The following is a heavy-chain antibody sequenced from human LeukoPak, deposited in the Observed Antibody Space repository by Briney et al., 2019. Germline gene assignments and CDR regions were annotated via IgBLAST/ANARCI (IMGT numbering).Heavy chain of an antibody. CDR2: FNPIFGSA. V-gene: IGHV1-69*05. D-gene: IGHD3-10*01. CDR1: GYTFRSYG. Sequence: SVRVSCKASGYTFRSYGITWVRQALGQGLEWMGGFNPIFGSAQYAQKFQGRVTITMDVSARTVYMELSSLRSEDTTIYYCARDFGSEVFDPWGQGTLVTVSS. J-gene: IGHJ5*02. CDR3: ARDFGSEVFDP.